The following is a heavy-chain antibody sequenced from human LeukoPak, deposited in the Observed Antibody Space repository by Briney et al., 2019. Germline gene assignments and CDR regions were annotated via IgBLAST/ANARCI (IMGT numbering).Heavy chain of an antibody. J-gene: IGHJ4*02. Sequence: SETLSLTCTVSGGSISSYYWSWIRQPPGKGLEWIGYIYYSGSTNYNPSLKSRVTISVDTSKNQFSLKLSSVTAADTAVYYCARDGRFLEWFYYWGQGTLVTVSS. CDR3: ARDGRFLEWFYY. V-gene: IGHV4-59*01. CDR1: GGSISSYY. CDR2: IYYSGST. D-gene: IGHD3-3*01.